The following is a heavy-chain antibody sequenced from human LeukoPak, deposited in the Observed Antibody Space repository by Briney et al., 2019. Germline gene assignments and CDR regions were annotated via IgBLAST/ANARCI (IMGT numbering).Heavy chain of an antibody. CDR3: AKDMSGGSSGYYDY. V-gene: IGHV3-9*03. Sequence: PGRSLRLSCAASGFTFDDYAMHWVRQAPGKGLEWVSGISWNSGSIGYADSVKGRFTTSRDNAKNSLYLQMNSLRAEDMALYYCAKDMSGGSSGYYDYWGQGTLVTVSS. D-gene: IGHD3-22*01. CDR1: GFTFDDYA. J-gene: IGHJ4*02. CDR2: ISWNSGSI.